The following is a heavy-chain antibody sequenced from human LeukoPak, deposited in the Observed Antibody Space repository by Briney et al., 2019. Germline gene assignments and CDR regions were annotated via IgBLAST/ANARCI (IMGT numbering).Heavy chain of an antibody. V-gene: IGHV4-34*01. CDR2: INHSGST. Sequence: KASETLSLTCVVYGGSFSGYYWSWIRQPPGKGLEWIGEINHSGSTNYNPSLKSRVTISVDTSKNQFSLKLSSVTAADTAVYYCARCTSATVTIDYWGQGTLVTVSS. J-gene: IGHJ4*02. CDR1: GGSFSGYY. CDR3: ARCTSATVTIDY. D-gene: IGHD4-17*01.